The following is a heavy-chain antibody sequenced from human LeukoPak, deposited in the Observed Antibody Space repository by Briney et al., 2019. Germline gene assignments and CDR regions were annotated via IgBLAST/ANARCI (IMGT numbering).Heavy chain of an antibody. CDR1: GDSISNSHW. J-gene: IGHJ4*02. Sequence: KTPETLSLTCAVSGDSISNSHWWSWVRQPPRKGLEWIGEIYHGGSTNFNPSLKSRVTISVDRSNNQFSLRLTSVTAADTAVYYCARGEEHGSGTVHFDYWGQGTLVTVSS. D-gene: IGHD3-10*01. CDR2: IYHGGST. CDR3: ARGEEHGSGTVHFDY. V-gene: IGHV4-4*03.